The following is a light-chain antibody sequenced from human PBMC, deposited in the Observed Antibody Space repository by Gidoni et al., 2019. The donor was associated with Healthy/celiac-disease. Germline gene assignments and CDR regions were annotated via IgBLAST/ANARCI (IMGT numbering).Light chain of an antibody. CDR2: DAS. CDR3: QQYDNLPRT. Sequence: IQMTQSPSSLSASVGDRVTITCQASQDISNYVNWYQQKPGKAPKLLIYDASNLETGVPARFSGSGSGTDFTFTISSLEPEDIATYYCQQYDNLPRTFGGGTKVEIK. CDR1: QDISNY. V-gene: IGKV1-33*01. J-gene: IGKJ4*01.